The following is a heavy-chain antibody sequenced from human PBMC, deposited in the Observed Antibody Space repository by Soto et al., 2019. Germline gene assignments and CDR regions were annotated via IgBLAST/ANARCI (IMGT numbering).Heavy chain of an antibody. V-gene: IGHV4-31*03. D-gene: IGHD2-2*01. Sequence: QVQLQESGPGLVKPSQTLSLTCSVSGVSVSSDIYYWSWIRHHPGKGLEWIGYIYYSGNTYYNPSFGGRVTISLDTSKNHYTLRLRSETPADTAVYYCARYPVVVVPAADYGLDVWGQGTTVTVSS. CDR3: ARYPVVVVPAADYGLDV. CDR2: IYYSGNT. J-gene: IGHJ6*01. CDR1: GVSVSSDIYY.